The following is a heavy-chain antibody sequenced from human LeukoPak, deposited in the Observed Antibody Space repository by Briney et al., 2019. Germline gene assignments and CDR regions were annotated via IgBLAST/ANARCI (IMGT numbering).Heavy chain of an antibody. CDR2: IIPIFGTA. CDR3: ARAYYYDSSGHYPLDY. D-gene: IGHD3-22*01. J-gene: IGHJ4*02. V-gene: IGHV1-69*13. CDR1: GGTFSSYA. Sequence: SVKVSCKASGGTFSSYAISWVRQAPGQGLEWMGGIIPIFGTANYAQKFQGRVTITADESTSTAYMELSSLRSEDTAVYCARAYYYDSSGHYPLDYWGQGTLVTVSS.